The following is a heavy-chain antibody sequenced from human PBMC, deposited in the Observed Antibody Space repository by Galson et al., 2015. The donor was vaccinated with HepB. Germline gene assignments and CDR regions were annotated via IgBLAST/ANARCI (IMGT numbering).Heavy chain of an antibody. J-gene: IGHJ6*02. V-gene: IGHV1-69*13. CDR3: ARDKNYYGSGRRGSNYYSYYGMDV. D-gene: IGHD3-10*01. CDR2: IIPIFGTA. Sequence: SVKVSCKASGGTFSSYAISWVRQAPGQGLEWMGGIIPIFGTANYAQKFQGRVTITADESTSTAYMELSSLRSEDTAVYYCARDKNYYGSGRRGSNYYSYYGMDVWGQGTTFTVSS. CDR1: GGTFSSYA.